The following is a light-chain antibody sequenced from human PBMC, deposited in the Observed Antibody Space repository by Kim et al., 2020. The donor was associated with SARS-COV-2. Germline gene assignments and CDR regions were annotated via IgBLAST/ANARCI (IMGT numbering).Light chain of an antibody. J-gene: IGKJ2*01. CDR3: QQYGSSPPT. CDR1: QSVSSSY. Sequence: EIVLTQSPGTLSLSPGERATLSCRASQSVSSSYLAWYQQKPGQAPRLLIYGASSRATGIPDRFSGSGSGTDFTLTISRLEPEDFAVYYWQQYGSSPPTFGQGTKLEI. CDR2: GAS. V-gene: IGKV3-20*01.